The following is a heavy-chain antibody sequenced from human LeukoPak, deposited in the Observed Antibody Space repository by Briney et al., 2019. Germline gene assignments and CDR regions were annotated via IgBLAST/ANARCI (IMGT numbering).Heavy chain of an antibody. CDR2: ISSSGSTI. Sequence: PGGSLRLSCAASGFTFSSYEMNWVRQAPGKGLEWVSYISSSGSTIYYADSVKGRFTISRDNAKNSLYLQMNSLRAEDTAMFYCARGRLHGFDLWGQGTMVTVSS. D-gene: IGHD2-15*01. CDR3: ARGRLHGFDL. CDR1: GFTFSSYE. J-gene: IGHJ3*01. V-gene: IGHV3-48*03.